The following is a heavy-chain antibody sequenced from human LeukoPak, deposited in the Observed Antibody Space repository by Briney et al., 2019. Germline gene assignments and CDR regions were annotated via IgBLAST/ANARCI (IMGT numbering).Heavy chain of an antibody. D-gene: IGHD5-12*01. V-gene: IGHV4-59*01. CDR2: VFYSGST. J-gene: IGHJ3*01. Sequence: KPSETLSLTCTVSGDSISNYYWSWIRQPPGKGPEWIAYVFYSGSTSYNPSLKSRVTISLDTSNNQFSLRLTSVTAADTAVYYCARDRGSLSGVFDVWAQGTMVTVSS. CDR1: GDSISNYY. CDR3: ARDRGSLSGVFDV.